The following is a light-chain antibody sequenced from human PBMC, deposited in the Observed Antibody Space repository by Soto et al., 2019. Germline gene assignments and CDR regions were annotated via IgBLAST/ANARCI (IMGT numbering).Light chain of an antibody. V-gene: IGKV3-20*01. CDR1: QSVSSSY. J-gene: IGKJ2*01. CDR3: QQYGSSPPQYT. Sequence: EIVLTQSPGTLSLSPGERATLSCRASQSVSSSYLAWYQQKPGQAPRLLIYGASSRATGNPDRFSGSGSGTDFTLTISRLEPDDCAVYYCQQYGSSPPQYTFGQGTKLEIK. CDR2: GAS.